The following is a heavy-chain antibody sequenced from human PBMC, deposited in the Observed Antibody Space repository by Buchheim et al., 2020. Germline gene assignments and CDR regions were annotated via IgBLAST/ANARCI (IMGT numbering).Heavy chain of an antibody. Sequence: QVQLVQSGAQVKKPGASVKVSCKASGYTFSDYYIHWVRQAPGQGLEWMGWISPNSGGTNYAQKFQDWVTMTMDTSISTAYMDLKSDDTAVYYCVREGSSGFYFDSWGQGTL. V-gene: IGHV1-2*04. CDR3: VREGSSGFYFDS. CDR1: GYTFSDYY. D-gene: IGHD3-22*01. J-gene: IGHJ4*02. CDR2: ISPNSGGT.